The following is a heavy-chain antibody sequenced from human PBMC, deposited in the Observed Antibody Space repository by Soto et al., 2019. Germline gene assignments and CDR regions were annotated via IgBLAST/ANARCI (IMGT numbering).Heavy chain of an antibody. V-gene: IGHV3-11*01. D-gene: IGHD3-10*01. Sequence: QVQLVESGGGLVKPGGSLRLSCAASGFAFSDFYMSWTRQAPGKGLEWISYISGGGANVFYADSVKGRFTISRDNTQKSLYLQMDSLTSEDTAIYYCAKDRGNSYWYFDLWGRGTLVTVSS. CDR2: ISGGGANV. CDR3: AKDRGNSYWYFDL. J-gene: IGHJ2*01. CDR1: GFAFSDFY.